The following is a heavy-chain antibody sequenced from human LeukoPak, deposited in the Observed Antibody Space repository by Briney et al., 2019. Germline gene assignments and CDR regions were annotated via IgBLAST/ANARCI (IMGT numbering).Heavy chain of an antibody. Sequence: VKPSETLSLTCTVSGGSISSYYWSWIRQPPGKGLEWIGYIYYSGSTNYNPSLKSRVTISVDTSKNQFSLKLSSVTAADTAVYYCARGLRAYDYVWGSYRPSYDSSGSYYFDYWGQGTLVTVFS. V-gene: IGHV4-59*12. CDR1: GGSISSYY. D-gene: IGHD3-16*02. CDR3: ARGLRAYDYVWGSYRPSYDSSGSYYFDY. J-gene: IGHJ4*02. CDR2: IYYSGST.